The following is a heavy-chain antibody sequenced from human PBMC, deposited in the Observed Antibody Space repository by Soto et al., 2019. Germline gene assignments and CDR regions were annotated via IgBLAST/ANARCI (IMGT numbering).Heavy chain of an antibody. J-gene: IGHJ4*02. CDR3: ARTKYYYDSTAYIFDY. CDR2: IYHSGGT. D-gene: IGHD3-22*01. Sequence: PWETLSLTCTVSGNSISSGDYWSWIRQPPGKGLEWIGYIYHSGGTYYNPSLKSRVTMSVDTSQNQFSLKLSSVSAADTAVYYCARTKYYYDSTAYIFDYWGQGALVTVSS. CDR1: GNSISSGDY. V-gene: IGHV4-30-4*01.